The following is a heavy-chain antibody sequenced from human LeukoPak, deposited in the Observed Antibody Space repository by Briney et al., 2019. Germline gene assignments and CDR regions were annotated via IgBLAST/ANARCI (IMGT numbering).Heavy chain of an antibody. J-gene: IGHJ5*02. CDR1: GFTFSSYA. D-gene: IGHD5-24*01. CDR2: ISYDGNNK. V-gene: IGHV3-30-3*01. Sequence: GGSLRLSCAASGFTFSSYAMHWVRQAPGKGLEWVAVISYDGNNKYYADSVKGRFTISRDNSKNTLYLQMNSLRAEDTAVYYCARDWGDGYNFPVAWGQGTLVTVSS. CDR3: ARDWGDGYNFPVA.